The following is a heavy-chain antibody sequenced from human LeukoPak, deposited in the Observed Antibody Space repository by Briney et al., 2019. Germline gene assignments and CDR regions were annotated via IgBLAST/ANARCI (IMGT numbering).Heavy chain of an antibody. V-gene: IGHV4-34*01. CDR3: ARGRNYYDSSGYYFFR. D-gene: IGHD3-22*01. J-gene: IGHJ4*02. Sequence: SETLSLTCTVSGGSISSYSWSWIRQPPGKGLEWIGEINHSGSTNYNPSLKSRVTISVDTSKNQFSLKLSSVTAADTAVYYCARGRNYYDSSGYYFFRWGQGTLVTVSS. CDR1: GGSISSYS. CDR2: INHSGST.